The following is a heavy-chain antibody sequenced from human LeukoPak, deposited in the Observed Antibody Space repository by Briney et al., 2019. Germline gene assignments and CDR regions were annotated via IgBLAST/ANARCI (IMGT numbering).Heavy chain of an antibody. CDR1: GFTFSSYS. Sequence: GGSLRLSCAASGFTFSSYSMNWVRQAPGKGLEWVSSISSSSSYIYYADSVKGRFTISRDNAKNSLYLQMNSLRAEDTAVYYCARMSPGQVYAIHWFDPWGQGTLVTVSS. CDR3: ARMSPGQVYAIHWFDP. V-gene: IGHV3-21*01. CDR2: ISSSSSYI. J-gene: IGHJ5*02. D-gene: IGHD2-8*01.